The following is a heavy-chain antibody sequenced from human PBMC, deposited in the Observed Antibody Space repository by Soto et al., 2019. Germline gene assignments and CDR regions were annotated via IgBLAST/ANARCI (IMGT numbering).Heavy chain of an antibody. J-gene: IGHJ4*02. Sequence: PGGSLRLSCAASGFNFSDFYISWIRQAPGKGLEWVSFISATGETTYYAESVKGRFTISRDNAQKSLDLQMNSLRADDTAMYYCARWSYLDYWGQGTRVTVSS. CDR1: GFNFSDFY. V-gene: IGHV3-11*01. CDR3: ARWSYLDY. D-gene: IGHD3-3*01. CDR2: ISATGETT.